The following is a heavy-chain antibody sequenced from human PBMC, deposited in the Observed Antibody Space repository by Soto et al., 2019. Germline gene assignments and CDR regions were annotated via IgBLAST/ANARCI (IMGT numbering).Heavy chain of an antibody. V-gene: IGHV4-39*01. CDR1: GGSISSSSYY. CDR3: ARRIRRAGEHAFDI. CDR2: IYYSGST. D-gene: IGHD3-3*02. Sequence: SETLSLTCTVSGGSISSSSYYWGWIRQPPGKGPEWIGSIYYSGSTYYNPSLKSRVTISVDTSKNQFSLKLSSVTAADTAVYYCARRIRRAGEHAFDIWGQGTMVTVSS. J-gene: IGHJ3*02.